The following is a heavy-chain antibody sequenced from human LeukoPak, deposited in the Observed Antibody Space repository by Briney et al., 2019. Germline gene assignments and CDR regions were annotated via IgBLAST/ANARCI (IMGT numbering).Heavy chain of an antibody. CDR1: GFTFSTYG. Sequence: GGSLRLSCAASGFTFSTYGMHWVRQAPGKGLEWVAVIWYDGSNKNDAYCVKGRFTTSRDNSSNTLYLQMHSLRPEDTAVYYCVRALYRWSFSGYENSGPEPDYWGEGSLVTVSS. V-gene: IGHV3-33*01. D-gene: IGHD5-12*01. CDR2: IWYDGSNK. J-gene: IGHJ4*02. CDR3: VRALYRWSFSGYENSGPEPDY.